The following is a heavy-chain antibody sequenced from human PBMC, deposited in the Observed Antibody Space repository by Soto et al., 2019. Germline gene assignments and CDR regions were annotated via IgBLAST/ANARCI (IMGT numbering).Heavy chain of an antibody. CDR2: ISYDGSNK. Sequence: LRLSCAASGFTFSSYAMHWVRQAPGKGLEWVAVISYDGSNKYYADSVKGRFTISRDNSKNTLYLQMNSLRAEDTAVYYCARVGDSRITIFGVVPLFGMDVWGRGTTVTVSS. V-gene: IGHV3-30-3*01. J-gene: IGHJ6*02. D-gene: IGHD3-3*01. CDR1: GFTFSSYA. CDR3: ARVGDSRITIFGVVPLFGMDV.